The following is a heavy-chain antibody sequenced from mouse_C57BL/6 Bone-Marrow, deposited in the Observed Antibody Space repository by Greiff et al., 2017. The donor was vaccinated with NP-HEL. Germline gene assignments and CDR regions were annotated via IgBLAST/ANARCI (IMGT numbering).Heavy chain of an antibody. V-gene: IGHV1-64*01. CDR2: IHPNSGST. CDR3: ARPLYYYGSSPFAY. J-gene: IGHJ3*01. CDR1: GYTFTSYW. D-gene: IGHD1-1*01. Sequence: VQLQQSGAELARPGASVKLSCKASGYTFTSYWMHWVKQRPGQGLEWIGMIHPNSGSTNYNEKFKSKATLTVDKSSSTAYMQLSSLTSEDSAVYYCARPLYYYGSSPFAYWGQGTLVTVSA.